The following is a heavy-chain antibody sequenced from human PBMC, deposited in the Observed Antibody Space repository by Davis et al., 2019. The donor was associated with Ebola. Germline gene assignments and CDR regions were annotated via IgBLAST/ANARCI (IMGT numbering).Heavy chain of an antibody. CDR3: ARPNRVAADYYYYGMDV. Sequence: ASVKVSCKASGYTFTSYDINWVRQATGQGLEWMGWMNPNSGNTGYAQKFQGRVTMTRDTSTSTVYMELSSLRSEDTAVYYCARPNRVAADYYYYGMDVWGQGTTVTVSS. D-gene: IGHD3-10*01. V-gene: IGHV1-8*01. CDR1: GYTFTSYD. CDR2: MNPNSGNT. J-gene: IGHJ6*02.